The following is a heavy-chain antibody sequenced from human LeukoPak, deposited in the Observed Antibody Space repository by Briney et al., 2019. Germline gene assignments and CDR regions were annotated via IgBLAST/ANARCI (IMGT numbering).Heavy chain of an antibody. V-gene: IGHV4-34*01. CDR3: VLLGTMVRRVTSTNLFDP. D-gene: IGHD3-10*01. CDR2: INHSGST. J-gene: IGHJ5*02. Sequence: PSETLSLTCAVYGGSFSGYYWSWIRQPPGKGLEWIGEINHSGSTNYNPSLKSRVTISVDTSKNQFSLKLSSVTAADTAVYYCVLLGTMVRRVTSTNLFDPWGQGTLVTVSS. CDR1: GGSFSGYY.